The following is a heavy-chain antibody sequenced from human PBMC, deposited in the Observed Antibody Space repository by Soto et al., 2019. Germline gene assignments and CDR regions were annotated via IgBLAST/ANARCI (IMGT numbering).Heavy chain of an antibody. J-gene: IGHJ4*02. Sequence: GGSLRLSCAASGFTFSSYAMSWVRQAPGKGLEWVSAISGSGGSTYYADSVKGRFTISRDNSKNTLYMQMNSLRAEDTAVYYCASERGYSYGYSCFDYWGQGTLVTVSS. CDR1: GFTFSSYA. D-gene: IGHD5-18*01. CDR3: ASERGYSYGYSCFDY. CDR2: ISGSGGST. V-gene: IGHV3-23*01.